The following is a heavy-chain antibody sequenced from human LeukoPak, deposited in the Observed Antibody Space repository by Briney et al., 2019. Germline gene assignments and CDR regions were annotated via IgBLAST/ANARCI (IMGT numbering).Heavy chain of an antibody. CDR2: INHSGST. Sequence: SETLSLTCAVYGGSFSGYYWSWIRQPPGKGLEWIGEINHSGSTNYNPSLKSRVTISVDTSKNQFPLKLSSVTAADTAVYYCARPYYYYMDVWGKGTTVTVSS. J-gene: IGHJ6*03. CDR1: GGSFSGYY. CDR3: ARPYYYYMDV. V-gene: IGHV4-34*01.